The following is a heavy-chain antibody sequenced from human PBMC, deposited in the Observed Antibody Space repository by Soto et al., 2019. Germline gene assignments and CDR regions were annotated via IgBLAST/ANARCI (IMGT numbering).Heavy chain of an antibody. CDR3: ARARHITMIINY. CDR1: GFTFSSYA. CDR2: ISYDGSNK. D-gene: IGHD3-22*01. Sequence: GGSLRLSCAASGFTFSSYAMHWVRQAPGKGLEWVAVISYDGSNKYYADSVKGRFTISRDNSKNTLYLQMNSLRAEDTAVYYCARARHITMIINYWGQGTLVTVSS. V-gene: IGHV3-30-3*01. J-gene: IGHJ4*02.